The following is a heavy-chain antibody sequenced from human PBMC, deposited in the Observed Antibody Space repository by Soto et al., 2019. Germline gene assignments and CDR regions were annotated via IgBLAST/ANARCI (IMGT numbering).Heavy chain of an antibody. CDR1: GFIFSTYD. J-gene: IGHJ5*02. Sequence: EVQLVESGGGLVQPGGSLRLSCAASGFIFSTYDMHWVRQPTGKGLEWVSLIGRAGDTHYPDFVKGRFTSSRENGKNSLYLQMNSLRAEDTAIYYCARDSSGWGLDLWGQGTLVTVSS. CDR2: IGRAGDT. D-gene: IGHD6-19*01. CDR3: ARDSSGWGLDL. V-gene: IGHV3-13*01.